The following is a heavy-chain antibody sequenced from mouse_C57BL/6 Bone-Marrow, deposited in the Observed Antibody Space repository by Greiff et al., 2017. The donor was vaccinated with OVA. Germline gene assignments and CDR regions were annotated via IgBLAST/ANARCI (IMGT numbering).Heavy chain of an antibody. CDR3: ARHEEYPVVEGGYYYAMDY. CDR1: GFTFSDYY. J-gene: IGHJ4*01. V-gene: IGHV5-12*01. D-gene: IGHD1-1*01. CDR2: ISNGGGST. Sequence: EVMLVESGGGLVQPGGSLKLSCAASGFTFSDYYMYWVRQTPEKRLEWVAYISNGGGSTYYPDTVKGRFTISRDNAKNTLYLQMSRLKSEDTAMYYCARHEEYPVVEGGYYYAMDYWGQGTSVTVSS.